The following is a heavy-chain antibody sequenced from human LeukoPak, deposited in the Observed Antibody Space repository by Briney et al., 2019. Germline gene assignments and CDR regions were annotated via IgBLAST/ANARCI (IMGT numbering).Heavy chain of an antibody. J-gene: IGHJ3*02. CDR3: ARDRALGSWYRGDAFDI. CDR2: INHSGST. V-gene: IGHV4-34*01. D-gene: IGHD6-13*01. CDR1: GGSFSGYY. Sequence: NASETLSLTCAVYGGSFSGYYWSWIRQPPGKGLEWIGEINHSGSTNYNPSLKSRVTISVDTSKNQFSLKLSSVTAADTAVYYCARDRALGSWYRGDAFDIWGQGTMVTVSS.